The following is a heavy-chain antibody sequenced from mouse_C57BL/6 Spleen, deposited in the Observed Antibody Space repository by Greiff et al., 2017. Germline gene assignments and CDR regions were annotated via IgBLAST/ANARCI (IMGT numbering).Heavy chain of an antibody. J-gene: IGHJ2*01. CDR3: ARRGGYGNYEFDY. V-gene: IGHV1-55*01. D-gene: IGHD2-1*01. CDR2: IYPGSGST. Sequence: VQLQQPGAELVKPGASVKMSCKASGYTFTSYWITWVKQRPGQGLEWIGDIYPGSGSTNYNEKFKSKATLTVDTSSSTAYMQLSSLTSEDSAVDYCARRGGYGNYEFDYWGQGTTLTVSS. CDR1: GYTFTSYW.